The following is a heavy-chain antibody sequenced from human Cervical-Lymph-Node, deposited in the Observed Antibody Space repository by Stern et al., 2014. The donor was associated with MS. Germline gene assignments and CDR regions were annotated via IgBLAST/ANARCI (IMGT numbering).Heavy chain of an antibody. J-gene: IGHJ6*02. Sequence: VQLVESGPRLVKSSETLSLTCSVSGDSVTNTDYYWDWIRQSSGRGLEWIGPIDYSGAPGYTPSIEIRVTMSLRTSTNQFFLNLTSVTAADTAVYFCARRGPYYYGMDVWGQGTTVSVSS. CDR2: IDYSGAP. CDR1: GDSVTNTDYY. CDR3: ARRGPYYYGMDV. V-gene: IGHV4-39*01.